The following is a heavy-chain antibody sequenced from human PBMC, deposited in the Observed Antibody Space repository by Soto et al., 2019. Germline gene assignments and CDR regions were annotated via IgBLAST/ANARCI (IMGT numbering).Heavy chain of an antibody. CDR1: GFTFSSYW. CDR2: IYTDGSRT. Sequence: EVQLVESGGGLVQPGGSLRLSCEASGFTFSSYWMHWVRQAPGKGLVWVSRIYTDGSRTSYADSVRGRFTISRDNAKNTLYLQMNSLRDEDSAVYYCGRGLQGYYGNDVWGQGTTVTVTS. CDR3: GRGLQGYYGNDV. V-gene: IGHV3-74*01. D-gene: IGHD4-4*01. J-gene: IGHJ6*02.